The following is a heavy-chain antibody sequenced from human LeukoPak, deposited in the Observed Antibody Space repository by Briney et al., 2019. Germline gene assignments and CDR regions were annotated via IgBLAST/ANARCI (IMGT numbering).Heavy chain of an antibody. CDR1: GYTFTRYY. CDR2: INPNSGGT. CDR3: ARGALVVVGPRGWFDP. Sequence: ASVKVSCKASGYTFTRYYMHWVRQAPGQGLEGMGWINPNSGGTNYAQKFQGWVTMTRDTSISTAYMELSRLRSDDTAVYYCARGALVVVGPRGWFDPWGQGTLVTVSS. D-gene: IGHD2-15*01. V-gene: IGHV1-2*04. J-gene: IGHJ5*02.